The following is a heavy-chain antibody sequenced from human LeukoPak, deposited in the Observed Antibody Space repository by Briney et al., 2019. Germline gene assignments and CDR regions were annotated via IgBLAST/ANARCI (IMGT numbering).Heavy chain of an antibody. D-gene: IGHD4-23*01. V-gene: IGHV3-15*01. CDR2: IKSKTDGGTT. CDR1: RFSFSAYP. CDR3: TTDAVTVVTLDDY. J-gene: IGHJ4*02. Sequence: GGSLRLSCAASRFSFSAYPMGWVRQAPGKGLEWVGRIKSKTDGGTTDYAAPVKGRFTISRDDSKNTLYLQMNSLKTEDTAVYYCTTDAVTVVTLDDYWGQGTLVTVSS.